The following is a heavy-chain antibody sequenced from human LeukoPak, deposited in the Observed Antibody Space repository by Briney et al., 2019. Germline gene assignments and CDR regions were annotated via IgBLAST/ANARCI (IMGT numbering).Heavy chain of an antibody. CDR1: GFTFSNYE. J-gene: IGHJ3*02. V-gene: IGHV3-48*03. CDR3: ARGDPDISFGVVGEAFDI. CDR2: IGSRGATI. Sequence: GGSLRLSCAASGFTFSNYEMNWVRQAPGKGLDWVSYIGSRGATIYYADSVKGRFTISRDNAKNSLYLQMNSLRAEDTAVYHCARGDPDISFGVVGEAFDIWGQGTMVTVSS. D-gene: IGHD3-3*01.